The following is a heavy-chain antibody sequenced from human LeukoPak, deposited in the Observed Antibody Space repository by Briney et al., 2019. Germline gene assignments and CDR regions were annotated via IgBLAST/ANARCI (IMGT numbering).Heavy chain of an antibody. CDR3: ARDGIVGATDY. J-gene: IGHJ4*02. Sequence: GVSLRLSCAVSGFTVSNNYMSWVRQAPGKGLEWVSAIFSGGSTSYADSVKGRFTISRDNSENTVYLQMNSLSREDTAVYYCARDGIVGATDYWGQGTLVTVSS. CDR1: GFTVSNNY. CDR2: IFSGGST. V-gene: IGHV3-53*01. D-gene: IGHD1-26*01.